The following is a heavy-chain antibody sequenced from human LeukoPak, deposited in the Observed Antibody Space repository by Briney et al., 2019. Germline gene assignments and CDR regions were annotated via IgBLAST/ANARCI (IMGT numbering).Heavy chain of an antibody. Sequence: GASLTPSCAASGIGFQGSALHWFRQPSGRGLEWVGCMRDRNKNYATIYGASVRGRFTISRDDSVNTETLRMKSLRTEDTAVYFYIRHVEYVTPDSWGQGNLVTVSS. D-gene: IGHD3-16*01. V-gene: IGHV3-73*01. J-gene: IGHJ4*02. CDR1: GIGFQGSA. CDR3: IRHVEYVTPDS. CDR2: MRDRNKNYAT.